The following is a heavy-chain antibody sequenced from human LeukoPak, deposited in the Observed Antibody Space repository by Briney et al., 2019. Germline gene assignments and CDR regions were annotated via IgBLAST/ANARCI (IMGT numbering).Heavy chain of an antibody. V-gene: IGHV4-59*01. D-gene: IGHD3-9*01. J-gene: IGHJ3*02. CDR1: GGSISSYY. Sequence: SETLSLTCTVSGGSISSYYWSWIRQPPGKGLEWIGYICYSGSTNYNPSLKSRVTISVDTSKNQFSLKLSSVTAADTAVYYCATAWYYDILTGYSDDAFDIWGQGTMVTVSS. CDR2: ICYSGST. CDR3: ATAWYYDILTGYSDDAFDI.